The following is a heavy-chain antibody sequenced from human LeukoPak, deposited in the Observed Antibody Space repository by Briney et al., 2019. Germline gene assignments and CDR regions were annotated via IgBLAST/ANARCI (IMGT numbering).Heavy chain of an antibody. CDR3: ARVTIFGVVATFDY. Sequence: GGSLRLSCAASGFTFSSYWMHWVRQAPGKGLVWVSRINSDGRSTSYADSVKGRFTISRDSAKNTLYLLMNSLRAEDTAVYYCARVTIFGVVATFDYWGQGTLVTVSS. D-gene: IGHD3-3*01. V-gene: IGHV3-74*01. CDR2: INSDGRST. J-gene: IGHJ4*02. CDR1: GFTFSSYW.